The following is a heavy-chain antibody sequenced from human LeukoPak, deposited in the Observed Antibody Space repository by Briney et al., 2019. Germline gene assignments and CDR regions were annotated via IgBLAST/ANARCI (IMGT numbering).Heavy chain of an antibody. CDR3: ARMRYYYDSSGYHYFDY. Sequence: ASVKVSCKASGYTFTGYYMHWVRQAPGQGLEWMGWINPNSGGINYAQKFQGRVTMTRDTSISTAYMELSRLRSDDTAVYYCARMRYYYDSSGYHYFDYWGQGTLVTVSS. D-gene: IGHD3-22*01. V-gene: IGHV1-2*02. J-gene: IGHJ4*02. CDR1: GYTFTGYY. CDR2: INPNSGGI.